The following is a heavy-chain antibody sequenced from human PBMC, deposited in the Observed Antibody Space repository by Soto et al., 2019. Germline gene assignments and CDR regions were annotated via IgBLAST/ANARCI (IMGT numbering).Heavy chain of an antibody. CDR2: IYYSGST. D-gene: IGHD2-21*01. J-gene: IGHJ3*02. CDR3: ARDPGILWLGAFDI. Sequence: PSETLSLTCTVSGGSIGGYYGSWIRQPPGKGLEWIGYIYYSGSTNYNPSLKSRVTISVDTSKNQFSLKLSSVTAADTAVYYCARDPGILWLGAFDIWGQGTMVTVSS. V-gene: IGHV4-59*01. CDR1: GGSIGGYY.